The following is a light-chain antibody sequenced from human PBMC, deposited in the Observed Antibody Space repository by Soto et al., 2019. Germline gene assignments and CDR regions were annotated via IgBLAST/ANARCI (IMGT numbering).Light chain of an antibody. CDR2: EAS. CDR3: QHCGDSPT. CDR1: QSVSDNY. V-gene: IGKV3-20*01. J-gene: IGKJ2*01. Sequence: EIVLTQSPGTLSLSPGERATLSCRASQSVSDNYLAWHQQRPGQAPRLLIFEASTRATGIPDRFSGSGSGTDFTLTISRLEPEDFAVYFCQHCGDSPTFGHGTKLEIK.